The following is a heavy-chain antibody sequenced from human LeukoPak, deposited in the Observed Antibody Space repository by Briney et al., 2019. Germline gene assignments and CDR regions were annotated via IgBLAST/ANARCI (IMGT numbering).Heavy chain of an antibody. J-gene: IGHJ4*02. Sequence: GGSLRLSCAASGFTVSSNYMSWVRQAPGKGLEWVSVIYSGGSTYYADSVKGRFTISRDNSKNTLYLQMNSLRAEDTAVYYCARGIPEWEIRYWGQGTLVTVSS. CDR1: GFTVSSNY. D-gene: IGHD1-26*01. V-gene: IGHV3-53*01. CDR3: ARGIPEWEIRY. CDR2: IYSGGST.